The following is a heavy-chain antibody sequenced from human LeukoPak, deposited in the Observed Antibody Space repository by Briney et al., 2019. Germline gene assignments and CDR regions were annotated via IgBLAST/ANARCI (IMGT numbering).Heavy chain of an antibody. CDR1: GFTFRTSG. D-gene: IGHD3-16*02. Sequence: GGSLRLSCAASGFTFRTSGMNWVRQAPGKGLEWVANIKQDGSEKYYVDSVKGRFTISRDNAKNSLYLQMNSLRAEDTAVYYCARDPSLLVGYYYYYYMDVWGKGTTVTVSS. V-gene: IGHV3-7*01. CDR3: ARDPSLLVGYYYYYYMDV. CDR2: IKQDGSEK. J-gene: IGHJ6*03.